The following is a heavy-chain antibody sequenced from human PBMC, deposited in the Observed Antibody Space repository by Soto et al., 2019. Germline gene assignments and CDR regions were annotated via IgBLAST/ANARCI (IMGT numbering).Heavy chain of an antibody. V-gene: IGHV3-30-3*01. CDR3: ARTTAVAGTPEFDY. D-gene: IGHD6-19*01. J-gene: IGHJ4*02. CDR1: GFTFSSFS. CDR2: ISYDGSSK. Sequence: GGSLRLSCVASGFTFSSFSLHWVRQAPGKGLEWLALISYDGSSKYNADSVKGRFTISRENSNNTLYLQLSSLRPDDTAVYYCARTTAVAGTPEFDYWGQGALVTVSS.